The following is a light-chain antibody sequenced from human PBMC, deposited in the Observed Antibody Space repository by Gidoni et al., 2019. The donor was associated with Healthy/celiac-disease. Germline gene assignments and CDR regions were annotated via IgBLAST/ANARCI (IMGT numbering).Light chain of an antibody. V-gene: IGKV4-1*01. CDR3: QQYYSTPPLT. CDR2: WAS. CDR1: QSVLYSSNNKNY. Sequence: DIVMTKSPDSLAVSRGERATINCKSSQSVLYSSNNKNYLAWYQQKPGQPPKLLIYWASTRESGVPDRFSGSGSGTDFTLTISSLQSEDVAVYYCQQYYSTPPLTFGGXTKVGIK. J-gene: IGKJ4*01.